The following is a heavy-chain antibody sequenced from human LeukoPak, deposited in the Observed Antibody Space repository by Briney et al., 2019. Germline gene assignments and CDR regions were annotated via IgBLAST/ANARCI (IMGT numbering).Heavy chain of an antibody. CDR1: GFTFSGYE. Sequence: GGSLRLSCAASGFTFSGYEMNWVRQAPGKGLEWVSYISSSGSNIYYADSVKGRFTISRDNAKNSLYLQMGSLRADDTAVYYCARRMTSVTTFDYWGQGTLVTVSS. CDR3: ARRMTSVTTFDY. D-gene: IGHD4-17*01. V-gene: IGHV3-48*03. J-gene: IGHJ4*02. CDR2: ISSSGSNI.